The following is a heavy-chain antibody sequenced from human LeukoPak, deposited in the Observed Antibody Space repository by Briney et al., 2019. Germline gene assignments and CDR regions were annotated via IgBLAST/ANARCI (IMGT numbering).Heavy chain of an antibody. CDR2: ISGSGIK. J-gene: IGHJ3*02. CDR3: ARDLSLRFGEFPDAFDI. Sequence: PGGSLRLSCAASRFTFSSYEMNWVRQAPGKGLEWVSYISGSGIKHYADSVKGRFTISRDNAKNSLYLQMNSLRAEDTAVYYCARDLSLRFGEFPDAFDIWGQGTIVTVSS. D-gene: IGHD3-10*01. V-gene: IGHV3-48*03. CDR1: RFTFSSYE.